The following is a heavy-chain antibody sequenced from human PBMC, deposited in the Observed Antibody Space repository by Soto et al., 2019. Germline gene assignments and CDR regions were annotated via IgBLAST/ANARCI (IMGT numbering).Heavy chain of an antibody. CDR2: IYYSGIT. CDR1: GDSVSGYY. D-gene: IGHD3-10*01. J-gene: IGHJ5*01. Sequence: SETLSLTCSVSGDSVSGYYWSWIRQPTGKGLEWIGHIYYSGITKYNPSLKSRVTISVDTSKNQFSLKLNFVTAADTAVYYCARQRSGSGNLLWFDSWGQGTLVTVSS. CDR3: ARQRSGSGNLLWFDS. V-gene: IGHV4-59*08.